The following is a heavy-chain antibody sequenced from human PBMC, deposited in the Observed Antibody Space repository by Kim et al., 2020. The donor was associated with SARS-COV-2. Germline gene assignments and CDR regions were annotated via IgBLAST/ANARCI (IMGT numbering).Heavy chain of an antibody. J-gene: IGHJ4*02. CDR3: GRDGAAAGTGIDY. Sequence: SETLSLTCAVSGGSISNTLWWSWVRQPPGKGLGGIVEVYHSGSTYYNPSLKSRVTISVDKSKNPFSLMLTSVTAADTAVYYCGRDGAAAGTGIDYWGPGTLVTVSP. D-gene: IGHD6-13*01. V-gene: IGHV4-4*02. CDR1: GGSISNTLW. CDR2: VYHSGST.